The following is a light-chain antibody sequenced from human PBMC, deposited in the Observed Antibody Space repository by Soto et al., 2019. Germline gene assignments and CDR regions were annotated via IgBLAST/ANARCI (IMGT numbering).Light chain of an antibody. CDR1: SSDTGRYNY. CDR3: GSYTSSDTMI. V-gene: IGLV2-14*03. CDR2: DVS. Sequence: QSALTQPASVSGSPGQSITISCTGTSSDTGRYNYVSWYQHSPGKAPKLIIYDVSDRPSGVSNRFSGSKSGTTASLTISGLQAEDEADYYCGSYTSSDTMIFGGGTKLTVL. J-gene: IGLJ2*01.